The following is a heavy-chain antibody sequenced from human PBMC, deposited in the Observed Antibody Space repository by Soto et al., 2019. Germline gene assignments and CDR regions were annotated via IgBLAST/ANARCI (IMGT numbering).Heavy chain of an antibody. J-gene: IGHJ4*02. CDR3: ARSLFLASTDTEPFDC. CDR1: RFTFSSYA. CDR2: ISGGGNDA. V-gene: IGHV3-23*01. Sequence: EVQLLESGGGLVQPGGSLVLSCAASRFTFSSYAMSWVRQAPGKGLEWVSSISGGGNDAYYADSVKGRSTISRDNSQNTLYLQMSSLRADDTAVYYCARSLFLASTDTEPFDCWGQGALVTVSS. D-gene: IGHD3-3*02.